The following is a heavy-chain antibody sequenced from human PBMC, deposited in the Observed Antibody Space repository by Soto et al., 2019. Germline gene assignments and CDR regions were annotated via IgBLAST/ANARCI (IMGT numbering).Heavy chain of an antibody. V-gene: IGHV5-51*01. D-gene: IGHD2-21*02. CDR3: ARRSYCDGDCTRRPYDYYGMDV. CDR1: GYSFTSYW. J-gene: IGHJ6*02. CDR2: IYPGDSET. Sequence: EVQLVQSGAEVKKPGESLKISCKGSGYSFTSYWIVWVRQMPGKGLEWMGIIYPGDSETRYSPSLQGRVTMSADKSTSTAYLQWSSLKASDTAMYYCARRSYCDGDCTRRPYDYYGMDVWVQGTTVTVSS.